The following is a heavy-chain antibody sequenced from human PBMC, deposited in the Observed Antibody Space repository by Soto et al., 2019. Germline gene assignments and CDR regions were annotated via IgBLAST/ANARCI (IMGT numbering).Heavy chain of an antibody. J-gene: IGHJ4*02. CDR3: AKALSPYYDSSGSYFDY. D-gene: IGHD3-22*01. V-gene: IGHV3-30*18. CDR2: ISYDGSNK. Sequence: PGGSLRLSCAASGFTFSSYGMHWVRQAPGKGLEWVAVISYDGSNKYYADSVKGRFTISRDNSKNTLYLQMNSLRAEDTAVYYCAKALSPYYDSSGSYFDYWGQGTLVTVSS. CDR1: GFTFSSYG.